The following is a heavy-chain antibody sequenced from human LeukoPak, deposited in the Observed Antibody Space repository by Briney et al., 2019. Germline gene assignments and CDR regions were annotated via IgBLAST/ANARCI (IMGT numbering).Heavy chain of an antibody. CDR1: GFTFSSYE. D-gene: IGHD6-13*01. CDR3: ARVRKGAAPN. CDR2: ISSSGSTI. J-gene: IGHJ4*02. Sequence: GGSLRLSCAASGFTFSSYEMNWVRQAPGKGLEGVSYISSSGSTIYYADSVKGRFTISRDNAKNSLYLQMNSLRAEDTAVYYCARVRKGAAPNWGQGTLVTVSS. V-gene: IGHV3-48*03.